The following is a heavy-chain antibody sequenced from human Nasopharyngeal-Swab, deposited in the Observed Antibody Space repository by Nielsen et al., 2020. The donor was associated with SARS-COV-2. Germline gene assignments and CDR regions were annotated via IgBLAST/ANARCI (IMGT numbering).Heavy chain of an antibody. CDR3: AVTSYSDSSAYYQFDY. V-gene: IGHV3-30*04. CDR2: VSYDGSNK. Sequence: SCAASGFTFSSFAVHWVRQAPGKGLEWVAVVSYDGSNKYYADSVKGRFTISRDNSKNTLYLQMNSLRAEDTAVYYCAVTSYSDSSAYYQFDYWGQGTLVTVSS. J-gene: IGHJ4*02. D-gene: IGHD3-22*01. CDR1: GFTFSSFA.